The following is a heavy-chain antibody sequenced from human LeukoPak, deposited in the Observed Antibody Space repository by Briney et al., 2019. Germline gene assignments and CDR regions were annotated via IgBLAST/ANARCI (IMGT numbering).Heavy chain of an antibody. D-gene: IGHD6-19*01. CDR3: ARRINSSGWSSRYFDY. Sequence: SETLSLTCAVYGWSFSGYYWSWIRQPPGKGLEWIGEINHSGSTNYNPSLKSRVTISVDTSKNQFSLKLSSVTAADTAVYYCARRINSSGWSSRYFDYWGQGTLVAVSS. V-gene: IGHV4-34*01. CDR2: INHSGST. CDR1: GWSFSGYY. J-gene: IGHJ4*02.